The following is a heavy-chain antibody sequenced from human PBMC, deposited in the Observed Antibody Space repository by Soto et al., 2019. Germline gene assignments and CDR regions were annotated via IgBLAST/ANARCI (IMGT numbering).Heavy chain of an antibody. CDR3: ARRAEVVAATTRPDYYYMDV. CDR2: IYYSGST. J-gene: IGHJ6*03. V-gene: IGHV4-39*01. Sequence: PSETLSLTCTVSGGSISSSSYCWGWIRQPPGKGLEWIGSIYYSGSTYYNPSLKSRVTISVDTSKNQFSLKLSSVTAADTAVYYFARRAEVVAATTRPDYYYMDVWGKGTTVTVSS. D-gene: IGHD2-15*01. CDR1: GGSISSSSYC.